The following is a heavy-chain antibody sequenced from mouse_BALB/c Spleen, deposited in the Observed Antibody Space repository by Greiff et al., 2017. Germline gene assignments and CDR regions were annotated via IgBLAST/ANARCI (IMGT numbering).Heavy chain of an antibody. CDR1: GFTFSSYG. J-gene: IGHJ4*01. CDR3: ARPGSSWYYAMDY. V-gene: IGHV5-6*01. Sequence: LVESGGDLVKPGGSLKLSCAASGFTFSSYGMSWVRQTPDKRLEWVATISSGGSYTYYPDSVKGRFTISRDNAKNTLYLQMSSLKSEDTAMYYCARPGSSWYYAMDYWGQGTSVTVSS. D-gene: IGHD1-1*01. CDR2: ISSGGSYT.